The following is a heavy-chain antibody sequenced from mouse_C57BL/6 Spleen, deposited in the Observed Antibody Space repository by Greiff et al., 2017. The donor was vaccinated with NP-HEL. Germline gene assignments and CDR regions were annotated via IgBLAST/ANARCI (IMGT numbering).Heavy chain of an antibody. D-gene: IGHD2-13*01. CDR1: GYAFSSYW. CDR3: ARGDREDYFDY. V-gene: IGHV1-80*01. J-gene: IGHJ2*01. CDR2: IYPGDGDT. Sequence: VQLQQSGAELVKPGASVKISCKASGYAFSSYWMNWVKQRPGKGLEWIGQIYPGDGDTNYNGKFKGKATLTADKSSSTAYMQLSSLTSEDSAVYFCARGDREDYFDYWGQGTTLTVSS.